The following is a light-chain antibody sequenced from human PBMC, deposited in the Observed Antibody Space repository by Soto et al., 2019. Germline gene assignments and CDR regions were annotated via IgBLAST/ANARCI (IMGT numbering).Light chain of an antibody. CDR2: GAS. CDR1: HSVDSN. V-gene: IGKV3D-15*01. CDR3: QQYDKWPLT. Sequence: EIEMTQSPATLSVSPVEGATLSCRASHSVDSNLAWYQQKPGQAPRLLIYGASTRPTGIPARFSGSGSGADFTLTISSLQSEDFAVYYCQQYDKWPLTLGGGTKVDIK. J-gene: IGKJ4*01.